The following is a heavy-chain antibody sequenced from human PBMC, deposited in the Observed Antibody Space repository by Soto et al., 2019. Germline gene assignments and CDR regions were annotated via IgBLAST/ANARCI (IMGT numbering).Heavy chain of an antibody. CDR3: AGGSSGWHLPHFDY. J-gene: IGHJ4*02. CDR1: GYTFTGYY. V-gene: IGHV1-2*02. Sequence: QVQLVQSGAEVKKPGASVKVSCKASGYTFTGYYMHWVRQAPGQGLEWMGWINPNSGGTNYAQKLQGGVTMTRDASISTAYMELGRRRSDGTGVEWCAGGSSGWHLPHFDYWGQGTLVTVSS. D-gene: IGHD6-19*01. CDR2: INPNSGGT.